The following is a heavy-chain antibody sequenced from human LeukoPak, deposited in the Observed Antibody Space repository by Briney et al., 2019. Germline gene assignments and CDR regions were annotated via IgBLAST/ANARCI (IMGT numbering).Heavy chain of an antibody. CDR1: GYTFTSYA. D-gene: IGHD3-10*02. J-gene: IGHJ3*02. Sequence: ASVNVSCTASGYTFTSYAMNWVRQAPGQGLEWMGWINTNTGNPTYAQGFTGRFVFSLDTSVSTAYLQISSLKAEDTAVYYCARGTMIEELPIAFDIWGQGTMVTVSS. CDR2: INTNTGNP. V-gene: IGHV7-4-1*02. CDR3: ARGTMIEELPIAFDI.